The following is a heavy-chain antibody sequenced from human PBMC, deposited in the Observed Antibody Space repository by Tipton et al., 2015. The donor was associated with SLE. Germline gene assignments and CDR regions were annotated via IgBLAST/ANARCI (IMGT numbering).Heavy chain of an antibody. CDR2: IYVTGFT. CDR1: GGSISSGTYY. J-gene: IGHJ3*02. CDR3: ARANDVLDI. V-gene: IGHV4-61*02. Sequence: LRLSCTVSGGSISSGTYYWNWIRQPAGKGLEWIGRIYVTGFTFYNPSLTSRVTISVDTSKNEFSLKVRSVTAADTAIYYCARANDVLDIWGQGTMVTVSS.